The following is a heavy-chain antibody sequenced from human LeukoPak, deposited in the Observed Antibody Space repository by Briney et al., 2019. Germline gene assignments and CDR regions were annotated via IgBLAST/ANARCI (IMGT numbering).Heavy chain of an antibody. CDR2: INHSGST. V-gene: IGHV4-34*01. D-gene: IGHD6-13*01. J-gene: IGHJ4*02. CDR3: ARSSRSWYTNFDY. Sequence: PSETLSLTCAVYGGSFSGYYWSWIRQPPGKGLEWIGEINHSGSTNYNPSLKSRVTISVDTSKNQFSLKLSSVTAADTAVYYCARSSRSWYTNFDYWGQGTLVTVSS. CDR1: GGSFSGYY.